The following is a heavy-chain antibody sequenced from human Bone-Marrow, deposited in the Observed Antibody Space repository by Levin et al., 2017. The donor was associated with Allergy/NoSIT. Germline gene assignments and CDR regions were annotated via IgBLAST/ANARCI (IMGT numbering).Heavy chain of an antibody. V-gene: IGHV4-30-4*01. D-gene: IGHD2-21*01. Sequence: SQTLSLPCTVSGGSISSGDYYWSWIRQPPGKGLEWIGYIYYSGTTYYNPSLKSRVTISVDTSKNQFSVNLSSVTAADTAVYYCARVRIPIALDALDIWGQGTMVTVSS. CDR1: GGSISSGDYY. CDR3: ARVRIPIALDALDI. CDR2: IYYSGTT. J-gene: IGHJ3*02.